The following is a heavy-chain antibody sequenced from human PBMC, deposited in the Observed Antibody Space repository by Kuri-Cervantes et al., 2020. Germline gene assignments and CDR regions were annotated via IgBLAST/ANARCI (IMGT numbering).Heavy chain of an antibody. CDR3: ARERMVQSILGAFDI. Sequence: ESLKISCSVSGDSIRSYYWSWIRQPPGKGLEWIGFIYDSGATHYNPSLKSRVTISQDTSKNEFSLRLTSVTAADTAMYYCARERMVQSILGAFDIWGQGTPVTVSS. CDR2: IYDSGAT. V-gene: IGHV4-59*01. CDR1: GDSIRSYY. D-gene: IGHD2-8*01. J-gene: IGHJ3*02.